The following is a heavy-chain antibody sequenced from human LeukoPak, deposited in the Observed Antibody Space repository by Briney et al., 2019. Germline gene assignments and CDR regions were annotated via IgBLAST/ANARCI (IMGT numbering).Heavy chain of an antibody. V-gene: IGHV3-23*01. CDR2: ISGSGGST. CDR1: GFTFSSYA. Sequence: GGSLRLSCAASGFTFSSYAMSWVRQAQGKGLEWVSAISGSGGSTYYADSVKGRFTISRDNSKNTLYLQMNSLRAEDTAVYYCAKSYYYGSGTDYWGQGTLVTVSS. D-gene: IGHD3-10*01. J-gene: IGHJ4*02. CDR3: AKSYYYGSGTDY.